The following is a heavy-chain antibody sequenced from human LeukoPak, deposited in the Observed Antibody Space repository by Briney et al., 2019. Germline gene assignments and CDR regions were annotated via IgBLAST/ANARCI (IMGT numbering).Heavy chain of an antibody. CDR2: IKQDGSEK. Sequence: GGSLRLSCAASGFTFSSYWMSWVRQAPGKGLEWVAIIKQDGSEKYYVDSVKGRFTISRDNAKNSLYLQMNSLRAEDTAVYYCARDGPGYSSSSAPNWFDPWGQGTLVTVSS. CDR3: ARDGPGYSSSSAPNWFDP. D-gene: IGHD6-6*01. V-gene: IGHV3-7*01. CDR1: GFTFSSYW. J-gene: IGHJ5*02.